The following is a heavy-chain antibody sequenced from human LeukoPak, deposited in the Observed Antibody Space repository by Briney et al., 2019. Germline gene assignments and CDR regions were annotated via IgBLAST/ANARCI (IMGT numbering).Heavy chain of an antibody. V-gene: IGHV3-53*01. J-gene: IGHJ4*02. CDR1: GFTVSRDY. CDR3: AARAVSNWGPDY. Sequence: GGSLRLSCAASGFTVSRDYMSWVRQAPGKGLEWVSVIYSGGDTYYADSVKGRFTISRDNSKNTLYLQMNSLRAEDTAVYYCAARAVSNWGPDYWGQGTLVTVSS. CDR2: IYSGGDT. D-gene: IGHD7-27*01.